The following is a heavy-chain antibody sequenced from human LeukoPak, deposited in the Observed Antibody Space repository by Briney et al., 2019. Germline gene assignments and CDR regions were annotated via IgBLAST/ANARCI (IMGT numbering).Heavy chain of an antibody. J-gene: IGHJ5*02. CDR3: AKGAHSRRGFGELYNWFDP. CDR1: GFTFSSYW. D-gene: IGHD3-10*01. V-gene: IGHV3-7*03. CDR2: IKQDGSEK. Sequence: GGSLRLSCAASGFTFSSYWMSWVRQAPGKGLEWVANIKQDGSEKYYVDSVKGRFTISRDNAKNSLYLQMNSLRAEDTAVYYCAKGAHSRRGFGELYNWFDPWGQGTLVTVSS.